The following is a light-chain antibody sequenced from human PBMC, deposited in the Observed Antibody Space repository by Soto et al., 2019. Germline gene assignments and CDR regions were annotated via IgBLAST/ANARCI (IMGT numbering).Light chain of an antibody. CDR1: QSVSVNP. V-gene: IGKV3D-20*02. J-gene: IGKJ5*01. CDR2: AAS. Sequence: EIVLTQSPGTLSLSPGERATLSCRASQSVSVNPLAWYQQKGGQAPRLLIYAASTRATGVPDRFSGTESGTDFALTISRLQTDDSAVYYCQQRNNWPPITFGQGTRLEI. CDR3: QQRNNWPPIT.